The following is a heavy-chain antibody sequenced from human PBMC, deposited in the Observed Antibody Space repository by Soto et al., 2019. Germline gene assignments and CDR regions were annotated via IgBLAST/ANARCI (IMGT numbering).Heavy chain of an antibody. CDR1: GFTFSSYA. CDR3: AKDLMLLWFGELLFSGSTPIDY. V-gene: IGHV3-23*01. J-gene: IGHJ4*02. Sequence: EVQLLESGGGLVQPGGSLRLSCAASGFTFSSYAMSWVRQAPGKGLEWVSAISGSGGSTYYADSVKGRFTISRDNSKNTLYLQMNSLRAEDTAVYYCAKDLMLLWFGELLFSGSTPIDYWGQGTLVTVSS. D-gene: IGHD3-10*01. CDR2: ISGSGGST.